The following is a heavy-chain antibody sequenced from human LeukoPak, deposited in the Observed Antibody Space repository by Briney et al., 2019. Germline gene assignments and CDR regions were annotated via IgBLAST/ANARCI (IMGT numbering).Heavy chain of an antibody. V-gene: IGHV3-7*01. D-gene: IGHD1-14*01. CDR2: INRDGSEK. Sequence: GGSQRLSCAASGFTFSDHWMHWVRQAPGKGLEGVATINRDGSEKWYLDSVRGRFTISRDNAKNSLHLQMNSLRVEDTAIYNCARGPGFLIDFWGQGTLVTVSS. CDR3: ARGPGFLIDF. J-gene: IGHJ4*02. CDR1: GFTFSDHW.